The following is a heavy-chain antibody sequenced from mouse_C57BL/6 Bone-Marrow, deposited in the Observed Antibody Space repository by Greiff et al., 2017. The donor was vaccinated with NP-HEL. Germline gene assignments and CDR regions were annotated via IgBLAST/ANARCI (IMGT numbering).Heavy chain of an antibody. CDR3: ARRYYEYFDY. V-gene: IGHV1-9*01. D-gene: IGHD1-1*01. Sequence: VQLQQSGAELMKPGASVKLSCKASGYTFTGYWIEWVKQRPGNGLEWIGEILPGSGCTNYNEKFKGKATFTADTSSNTAYMQLSSLTTEDAAIYDCARRYYEYFDYWGQGTTLTVSS. CDR2: ILPGSGCT. CDR1: GYTFTGYW. J-gene: IGHJ2*01.